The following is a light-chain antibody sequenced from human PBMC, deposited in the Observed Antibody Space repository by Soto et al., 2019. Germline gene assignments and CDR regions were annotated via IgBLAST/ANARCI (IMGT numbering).Light chain of an antibody. Sequence: EVVLTQSPGTLSLSPGDSATLSCRASQIVTINSLAWYQQKPGQPPRLLIYAASTRASAIPDRFSGSGSGTDFTLTISRLQPEDFALYYCQQYGDSPFTFGPGTRVDVK. CDR3: QQYGDSPFT. V-gene: IGKV3-20*01. J-gene: IGKJ3*01. CDR2: AAS. CDR1: QIVTINS.